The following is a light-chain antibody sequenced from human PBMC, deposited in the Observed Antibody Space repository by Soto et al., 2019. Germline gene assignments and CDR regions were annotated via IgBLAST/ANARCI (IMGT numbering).Light chain of an antibody. J-gene: IGKJ5*01. V-gene: IGKV3-20*01. CDR1: QSVSNNY. CDR2: GAS. Sequence: EIVLTQSPGTLSLSPGERATLSCRASQSVSNNYLAWYQQKPGQAPRLLIYGASNRATGIPDRFSGSGSGTDSTLTISRLEPEDFAVYYCQQYGNSPITFGQGTRLEIK. CDR3: QQYGNSPIT.